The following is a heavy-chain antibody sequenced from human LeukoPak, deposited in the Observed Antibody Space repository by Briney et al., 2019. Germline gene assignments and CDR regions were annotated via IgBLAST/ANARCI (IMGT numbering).Heavy chain of an antibody. V-gene: IGHV3-21*06. CDR1: GFTFSTYG. Sequence: GGSLRLSCEASGFTFSTYGMIWVRQAPGKGPEWVSSISSISAYRHYADAVKGRFTISRDNTKNSLYLQMDSLRVEDTAVYYCARTHIPQYDFWTASIWGQGTLVAVSS. CDR3: ARTHIPQYDFWTASI. J-gene: IGHJ4*02. CDR2: ISSISAYR. D-gene: IGHD3-3*01.